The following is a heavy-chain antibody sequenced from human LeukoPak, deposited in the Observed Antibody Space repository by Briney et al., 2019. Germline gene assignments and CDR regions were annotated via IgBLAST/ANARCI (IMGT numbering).Heavy chain of an antibody. V-gene: IGHV3-21*01. J-gene: IGHJ5*02. CDR3: AREVGYCGSSSSCYDVRSGNYFDP. Sequence: KAGGSLRLSCAASGFTFSSYGMHWVRQAPGKGLEWVSSISSSSSYIYYADSVKGRFTISRDNAKNSLYLQMNSLRAEDTAVYYCAREVGYCGSSSSCYDVRSGNYFDPWAREPWSPSPQ. D-gene: IGHD2-2*01. CDR2: ISSSSSYI. CDR1: GFTFSSYG.